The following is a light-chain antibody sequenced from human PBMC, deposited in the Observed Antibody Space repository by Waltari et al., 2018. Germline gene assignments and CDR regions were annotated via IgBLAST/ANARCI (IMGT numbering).Light chain of an antibody. Sequence: EIVLTQSPGTLSLSPGERATVSCRARQSVSKYLAWYRLKPGQAPRLLIYDASKRATGIPDRFSGSGSGTDFSLTISRLEPEDFAVYYCQHYVRLPVTFGQGTKVEIK. CDR1: QSVSKY. CDR3: QHYVRLPVT. CDR2: DAS. J-gene: IGKJ1*01. V-gene: IGKV3-20*01.